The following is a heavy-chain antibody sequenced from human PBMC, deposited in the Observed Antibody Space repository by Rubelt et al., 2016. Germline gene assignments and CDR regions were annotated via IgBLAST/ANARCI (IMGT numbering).Heavy chain of an antibody. D-gene: IGHD5-24*01. CDR2: IRSKANSYAT. J-gene: IGHJ4*02. CDR3: TRPGRDGYYY. CDR1: GFTFSGSA. Sequence: GGGLVQPGGSLKLSCAASGFTFSGSAMHWVRQASGKGLEWVGRIRSKANSYATAYAASVKGRFTISRDDSKNTAYLQMNSLKTEDTAVYYCTRPGRDGYYYWGQGTLVTVSS. V-gene: IGHV3-73*01.